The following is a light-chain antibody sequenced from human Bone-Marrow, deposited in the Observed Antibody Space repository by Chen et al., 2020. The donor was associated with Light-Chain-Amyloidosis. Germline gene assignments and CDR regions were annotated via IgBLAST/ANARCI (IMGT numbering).Light chain of an antibody. CDR2: WAS. J-gene: IGKJ2*01. V-gene: IGKV4-1*01. CDR1: QSVLYSSNNKNY. Sequence: DIVMTQSPDSLAVSLGERATINCKSSQSVLYSSNNKNYLAWYQQKPGQPPKLLIYWASTRESGVPIRFSGGRSWTDFTLTINRPQAQAVPVYSCEHYHSTPLYNFGQSTKLEIK. CDR3: EHYHSTPLYN.